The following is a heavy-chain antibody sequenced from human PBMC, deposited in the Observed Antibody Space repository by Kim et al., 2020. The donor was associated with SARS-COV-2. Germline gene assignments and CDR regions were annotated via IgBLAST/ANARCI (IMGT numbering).Heavy chain of an antibody. D-gene: IGHD2-2*02. CDR1: GGTFSSYA. CDR2: IIPIFGTA. V-gene: IGHV1-69*13. CDR3: ARRGGGYCSSTSCYTRYYYGMDV. Sequence: SGKVSCKASGGTFSSYAISWVRQAPGQGLEWMGGIIPIFGTANYAQKFQGRVTITADESTSTAYMELSSLRSEDTAVYYCARRGGGYCSSTSCYTRYYYGMDVWGQGTTVTVSS. J-gene: IGHJ6*02.